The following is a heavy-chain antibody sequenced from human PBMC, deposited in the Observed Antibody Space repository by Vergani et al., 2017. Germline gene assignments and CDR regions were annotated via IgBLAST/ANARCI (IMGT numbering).Heavy chain of an antibody. CDR3: ARDRGYSSSWYGWFDP. D-gene: IGHD6-13*01. J-gene: IGHJ5*02. CDR1: GGSISSYY. Sequence: QVQLQESGPGLVKPSETLSLTCTVSGGSISSYYWSWIRQPPGKGLEWIGYIYYSGSTNYNPSLKSRVTISVDTSKNQFSLKLSSVTAADTAVYYCARDRGYSSSWYGWFDPWGQGTLVTVSS. V-gene: IGHV4-59*01. CDR2: IYYSGST.